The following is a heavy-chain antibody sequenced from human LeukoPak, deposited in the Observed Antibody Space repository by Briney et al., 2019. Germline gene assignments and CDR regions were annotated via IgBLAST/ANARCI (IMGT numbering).Heavy chain of an antibody. J-gene: IGHJ4*02. CDR3: ARGSYSSSWYVVDY. CDR1: GFTFSSYG. D-gene: IGHD6-13*01. CDR2: IWYDGSNK. V-gene: IGHV3-33*01. Sequence: GGSLRLSCAASGFTFSSYGMHWVRQAPGKGLEWVAVIWYDGSNKYYADSVKGRFTISRDNSKNTLYPQMNSLRAEDTAVYYCARGSYSSSWYVVDYWGQGTLVTVSS.